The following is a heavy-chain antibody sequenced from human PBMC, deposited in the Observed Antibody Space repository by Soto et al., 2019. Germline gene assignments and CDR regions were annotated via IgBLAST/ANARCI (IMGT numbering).Heavy chain of an antibody. D-gene: IGHD2-2*02. V-gene: IGHV4-39*01. CDR1: GGSISSSNYY. J-gene: IGHJ4*02. CDR2: IYYSGST. CDR3: AKSATVPAAIAY. Sequence: SETLSLTCTVSGGSISSSNYYWGWIRQPPGKGLEWIGTIYYSGSTYYNPSLKSRVTISVDTSKNQFSLKLSSVTAADTAVYYCAKSATVPAAIAYWGQGTLVTVSS.